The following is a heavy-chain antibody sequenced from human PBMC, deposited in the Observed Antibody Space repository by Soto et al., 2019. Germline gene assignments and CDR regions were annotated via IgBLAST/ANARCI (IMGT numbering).Heavy chain of an antibody. CDR1: GFSLSNARMG. CDR3: APNYYDSSGYYYPIDP. Sequence: SGPTLVNPTETLTLTCTVSGFSLSNARMGVSWIRQPPGKALEWLAHIFSNDEKSYSTSLKSRFTISKDTSKSQVVLTMTNMDPVDTATYYCAPNYYDSSGYYYPIDPWGQGTLVTVSS. D-gene: IGHD3-22*01. V-gene: IGHV2-26*01. J-gene: IGHJ5*02. CDR2: IFSNDEK.